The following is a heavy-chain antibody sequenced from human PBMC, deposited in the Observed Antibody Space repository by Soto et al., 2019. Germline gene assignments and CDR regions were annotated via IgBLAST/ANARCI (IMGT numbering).Heavy chain of an antibody. CDR2: INSDGTRI. CDR3: ARAGDWNYVQDF. V-gene: IGHV3-74*01. CDR1: GFTFTNYR. Sequence: GGSLRLSCAASGFTFTNYRMHWVRQAPGKGLVWVARINSDGTRINYADSVKGRFTISRDNAKNTVFLQMNSLRDEDSAVYFCARAGDWNYVQDFWGQGTLVTVSS. D-gene: IGHD1-7*01. J-gene: IGHJ4*02.